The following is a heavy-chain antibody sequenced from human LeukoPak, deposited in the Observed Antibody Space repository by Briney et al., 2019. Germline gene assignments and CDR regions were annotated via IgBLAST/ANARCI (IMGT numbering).Heavy chain of an antibody. Sequence: GGSLRLSCAASGFTFSSYSMNWVRQAPGKGLEWVSSISSSSSYIYYADSVKGRFTISRDNAKNSLYLQMNSLRAEDTAVYYCARCPKVGATRYYMDVWGKGTTVTVSS. J-gene: IGHJ6*03. V-gene: IGHV3-21*01. CDR1: GFTFSSYS. CDR2: ISSSSSYI. D-gene: IGHD1-26*01. CDR3: ARCPKVGATRYYMDV.